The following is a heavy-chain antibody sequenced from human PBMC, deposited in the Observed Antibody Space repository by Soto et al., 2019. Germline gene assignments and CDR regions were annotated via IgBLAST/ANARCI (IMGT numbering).Heavy chain of an antibody. CDR1: GFTFGNYG. CDR2: IWHAGNYK. D-gene: IGHD6-13*01. Sequence: QVQLVESGGGVVQPGTSLRLACEASGFTFGNYGMHWVRQAPGKGLEWVAVIWHAGNYKYSADSVKGRFTISRDNSKNTLFLQMNSLTAEDTAVYYCVRDRAAAGTGGQSLEYWGQGTLVTVSS. V-gene: IGHV3-33*01. J-gene: IGHJ4*02. CDR3: VRDRAAAGTGGQSLEY.